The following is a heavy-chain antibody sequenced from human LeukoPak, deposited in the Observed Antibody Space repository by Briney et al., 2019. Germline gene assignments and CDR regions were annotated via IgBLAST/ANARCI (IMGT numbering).Heavy chain of an antibody. CDR1: GGSISSSSYY. J-gene: IGHJ4*02. CDR3: ARISGSYSVDY. CDR2: IYYSGST. D-gene: IGHD1-26*01. V-gene: IGHV4-39*01. Sequence: SETLSLTCTVPGGSISSSSYYWGWIRQPPGKGLEWIGSIYYSGSTYYNPSLKSRVTISVDTSKNQFSLKLSSVTAADTAVYYCARISGSYSVDYWGQGTLVTVSS.